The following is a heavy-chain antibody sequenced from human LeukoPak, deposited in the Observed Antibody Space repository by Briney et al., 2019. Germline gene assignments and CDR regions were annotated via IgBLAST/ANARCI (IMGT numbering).Heavy chain of an antibody. CDR1: GGSISSYY. CDR2: IYYSGST. J-gene: IGHJ4*02. V-gene: IGHV4-59*01. D-gene: IGHD1-26*01. Sequence: SETLSLTCTVSGGSISSYYWSWIRQPPGKGLEWIGYIYYSGSTNYNPSLKSRVTISVDTSKNQFSLKLSSVTAADTAVYYCARGPPSGSSDFDYWGQGTLVTVSS. CDR3: ARGPPSGSSDFDY.